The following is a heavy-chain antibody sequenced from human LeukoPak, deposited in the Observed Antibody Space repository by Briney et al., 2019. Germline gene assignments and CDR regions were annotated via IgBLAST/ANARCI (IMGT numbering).Heavy chain of an antibody. CDR3: AREGGADADYYYYYMDV. Sequence: SETLSLTCAVYGGSFRGYCWSWIRQPPGKGLEWIGEINHSGSTNYNPSLKSRVTISVDTSKNQFSLKLSSVTAADTAVYYCAREGGADADYYYYYMDVWGKGTTVTVSS. CDR2: INHSGST. D-gene: IGHD1-26*01. CDR1: GGSFRGYC. V-gene: IGHV4-34*01. J-gene: IGHJ6*03.